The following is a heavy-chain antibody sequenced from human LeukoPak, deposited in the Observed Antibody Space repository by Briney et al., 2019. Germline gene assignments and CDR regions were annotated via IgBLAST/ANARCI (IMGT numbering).Heavy chain of an antibody. CDR2: INPSGGST. CDR1: GYTFTSYY. D-gene: IGHD5-18*01. V-gene: IGHV1-46*01. J-gene: IGHJ4*02. Sequence: GASVKVSCKASGYTFTSYYMHWVRQAPGQGLEWMGIINPSGGSTSHAQKFQGRVTMTRDTSTSTVYMELSSLRSEDTAVYYCARARNSYAFDYWGQGTLVTVSS. CDR3: ARARNSYAFDY.